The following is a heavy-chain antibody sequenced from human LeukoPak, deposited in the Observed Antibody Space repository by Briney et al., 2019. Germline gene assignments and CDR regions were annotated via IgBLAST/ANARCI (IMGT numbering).Heavy chain of an antibody. J-gene: IGHJ6*03. CDR1: GYTFTSYG. Sequence: GASVKVSCKASGYTFTSYGISWVQQAPGQGLEWMGWISAYNGNTNYAQKIQGRVTMTTDTSTSTAYMELRSLRSDDTAVYYCARGGAHYDILTGYYARADYYYYYMDVWGKGATVTVSS. D-gene: IGHD3-9*01. V-gene: IGHV1-18*01. CDR3: ARGGAHYDILTGYYARADYYYYYMDV. CDR2: ISAYNGNT.